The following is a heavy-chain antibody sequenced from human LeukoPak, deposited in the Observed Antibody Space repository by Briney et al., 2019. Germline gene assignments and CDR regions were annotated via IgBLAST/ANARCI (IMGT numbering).Heavy chain of an antibody. CDR1: GGSISSGGYS. J-gene: IGHJ4*02. Sequence: PSQTLSLTCAVSGGSISSGGYSWSWIRQPPGKGLEWIGYIYHSGSTYYNPSLKSRVTISVDRSKNQFSLKLSSVTAADTAVYYCARADGGQVDYRGQGTLVTVSS. CDR3: ARADGGQVDY. CDR2: IYHSGST. V-gene: IGHV4-30-2*01.